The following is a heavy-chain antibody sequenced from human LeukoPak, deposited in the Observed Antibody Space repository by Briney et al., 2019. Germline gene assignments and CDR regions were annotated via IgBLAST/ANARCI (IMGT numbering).Heavy chain of an antibody. Sequence: SETLSLTCAVPGYSISSGYYWGWIRQPPGKGLEWIGSIYHSGSTYYNPSLKSRVTISVDTSKNQFSLKLSSATAADTAVYYCARSSIAARRDFDYWGQGTLVTVSS. V-gene: IGHV4-38-2*01. J-gene: IGHJ4*02. D-gene: IGHD6-6*01. CDR1: GYSISSGYY. CDR2: IYHSGST. CDR3: ARSSIAARRDFDY.